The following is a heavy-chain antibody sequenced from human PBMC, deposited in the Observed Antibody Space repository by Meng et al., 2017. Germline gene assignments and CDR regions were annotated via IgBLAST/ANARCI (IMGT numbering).Heavy chain of an antibody. J-gene: IGHJ4*02. Sequence: QVQRVESGGGVVQAGRSLRLSCADVGFTFSSYAMHWFRQVPGKGLEWVAVISYDGSNKYYADSVKGRFTISRDNSKNTLYLQMNSLRAEDTAVYYCASGSQWLFPYWGQGTLVTVSS. CDR1: GFTFSSYA. D-gene: IGHD6-19*01. V-gene: IGHV3-30*01. CDR3: ASGSQWLFPY. CDR2: ISYDGSNK.